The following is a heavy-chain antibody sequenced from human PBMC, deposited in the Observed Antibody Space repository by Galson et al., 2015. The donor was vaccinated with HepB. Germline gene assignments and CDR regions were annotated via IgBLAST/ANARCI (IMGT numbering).Heavy chain of an antibody. CDR1: GFTFDDYA. CDR3: AKGSGLRYVDWQENWFDP. J-gene: IGHJ5*02. V-gene: IGHV3-9*01. CDR2: ISWNSGSI. D-gene: IGHD3-9*01. Sequence: SLRLSCAASGFTFDDYAMHWVRQAPGKGLEWVSGISWNSGSIGYADSVKGRFTISRDNAKNSLYLQMNSLRAEDTALYYCAKGSGLRYVDWQENWFDPWGQGTLVTVSS.